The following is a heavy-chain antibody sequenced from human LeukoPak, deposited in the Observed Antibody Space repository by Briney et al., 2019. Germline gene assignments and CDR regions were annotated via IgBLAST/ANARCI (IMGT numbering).Heavy chain of an antibody. CDR3: ARDEATVTTSPWAWFDP. V-gene: IGHV3-30-3*01. CDR1: GFTFSSYA. D-gene: IGHD4-17*01. J-gene: IGHJ5*02. CDR2: ISYDGSNK. Sequence: GGSLRLSCAASGFTFSSYAMHWVRQAPGKGLEWVAVISYDGSNKYYADSVKGRFTISRDNSKNTLYLQMNSLRAEDTAVYYCARDEATVTTSPWAWFDPWGQGTLVTVSS.